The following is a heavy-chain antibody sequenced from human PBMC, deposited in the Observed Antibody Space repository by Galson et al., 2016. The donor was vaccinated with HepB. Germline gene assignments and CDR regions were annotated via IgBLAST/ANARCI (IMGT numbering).Heavy chain of an antibody. Sequence: SLRLSCAASGFTFSSYGMHWVRQAPGKGLEWVAVISYDGSNKYYTDSVKGRFTISRDNSKNTLYLQMNSLRAEDTAVYYCARDINLYDSSGYYYDPSRNADYWGQGTLATVSS. CDR1: GFTFSSYG. CDR3: ARDINLYDSSGYYYDPSRNADY. CDR2: ISYDGSNK. V-gene: IGHV3-30*03. J-gene: IGHJ4*02. D-gene: IGHD3-22*01.